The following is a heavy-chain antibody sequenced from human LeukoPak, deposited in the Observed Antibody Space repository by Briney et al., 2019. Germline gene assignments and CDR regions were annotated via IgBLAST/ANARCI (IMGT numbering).Heavy chain of an antibody. CDR1: GYSFTSYW. J-gene: IGHJ3*02. CDR3: ASRQWLGYAFDI. V-gene: IGHV5-51*01. D-gene: IGHD6-19*01. CDR2: IYPGDSNT. Sequence: GESLKISCKGSGYSFTSYWIGWVRQMPGKGLEWMAIIYPGDSNTRYSPSLQGQVAISVDKSISTAYLQWSSLKASDTAMYYCASRQWLGYAFDIWGQGTMVTVSP.